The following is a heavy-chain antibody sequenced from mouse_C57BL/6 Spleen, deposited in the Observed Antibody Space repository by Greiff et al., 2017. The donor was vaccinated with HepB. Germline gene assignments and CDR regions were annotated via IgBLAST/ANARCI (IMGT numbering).Heavy chain of an antibody. CDR1: GFSLTSYG. CDR3: ARTPRSTMVTFDY. CDR2: IWSGGST. Sequence: QVQLKESGPGLVQPSQSLSITCTVSGFSLTSYGVHWVRQSPGKGLEWLGVIWSGGSTDYNAAFISRLSISKDNSKSKVFFKMNSLQADDTAIYYCARTPRSTMVTFDYWGQGTTLTVSS. D-gene: IGHD2-2*01. J-gene: IGHJ2*01. V-gene: IGHV2-2*01.